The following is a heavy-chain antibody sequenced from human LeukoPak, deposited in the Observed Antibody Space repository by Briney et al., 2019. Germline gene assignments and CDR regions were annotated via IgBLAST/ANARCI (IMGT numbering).Heavy chain of an antibody. CDR2: ISSSSGYI. CDR3: AKERYYDSSAYYSTY. D-gene: IGHD3-22*01. J-gene: IGHJ4*02. CDR1: GFTFSSYG. V-gene: IGHV3-21*01. Sequence: GGSLRLSCAASGFTFSSYGMNWVRQAPGKGLEWVSSISSSSGYIYYADSVKGRFTISRDNAKNSLYLQMNSLRAEDTAVYYCAKERYYDSSAYYSTYWGRGTLVTVSS.